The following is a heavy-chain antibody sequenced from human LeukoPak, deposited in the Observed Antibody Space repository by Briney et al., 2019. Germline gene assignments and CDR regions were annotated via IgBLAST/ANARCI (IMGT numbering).Heavy chain of an antibody. V-gene: IGHV3-21*01. D-gene: IGHD2-2*01. CDR2: ISSSSSFI. CDR3: ARDPPLGSCSTISCPHLDY. J-gene: IGHJ4*02. CDR1: GFTFSRYS. Sequence: GGSLRLSCAASGFTFSRYSINWVRQAPGKGLEWVSSISSSSSFIYYADSVKGRFTISRDNAKNSLYLQMNSLRAEDTAVYYCARDPPLGSCSTISCPHLDYWGQGTLDTVSS.